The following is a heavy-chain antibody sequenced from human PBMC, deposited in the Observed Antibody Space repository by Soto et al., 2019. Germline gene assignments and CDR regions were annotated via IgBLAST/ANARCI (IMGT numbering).Heavy chain of an antibody. CDR3: WCYYYYYSRAV. J-gene: IGHJ6*02. V-gene: IGHV4-31*03. CDR1: GGSISSGGYY. CDR2: LYYSGST. Sequence: QVQLQESCPGLVKPSQTLSLTCTVSGGSISSGGYYWSWIRQHPGKGLEWIGYLYYSGSTYYNPSLKGRVTISVYTSKNPVSLKLSSVTAADTDVYYCWCYYYYYSRAVWGQGTTVTVSS. D-gene: IGHD2-15*01.